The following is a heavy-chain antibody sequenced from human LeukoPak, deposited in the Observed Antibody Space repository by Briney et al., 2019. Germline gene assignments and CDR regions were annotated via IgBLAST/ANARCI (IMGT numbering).Heavy chain of an antibody. CDR2: IYPGDSDT. Sequence: GESLKISCKGSGYSFTSYWIGWVRQMPGKGLEWKGIIYPGDSDTRYSPSFQGQVTISADKSISTAYLQWSSLKASDTAMYYCARIAKDGSGSYYNSPFDYWGQGTLVTVSS. CDR3: ARIAKDGSGSYYNSPFDY. D-gene: IGHD3-10*01. J-gene: IGHJ4*02. CDR1: GYSFTSYW. V-gene: IGHV5-51*01.